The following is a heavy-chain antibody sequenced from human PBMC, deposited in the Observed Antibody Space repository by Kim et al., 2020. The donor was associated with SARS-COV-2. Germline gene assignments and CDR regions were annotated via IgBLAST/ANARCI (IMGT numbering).Heavy chain of an antibody. Sequence: GGSLRLSCAASGFTFSSYSMNWVRQAPGKGLEWVSSISSSSSYIYYADSVKGRFTISRDNAKNSLYLQMNSLRAEDTAVYYCARVKKTYYYDSSGANYYYYGMDVWGQGTTVTVSS. CDR3: ARVKKTYYYDSSGANYYYYGMDV. CDR1: GFTFSSYS. CDR2: ISSSSSYI. D-gene: IGHD3-22*01. V-gene: IGHV3-21*01. J-gene: IGHJ6*02.